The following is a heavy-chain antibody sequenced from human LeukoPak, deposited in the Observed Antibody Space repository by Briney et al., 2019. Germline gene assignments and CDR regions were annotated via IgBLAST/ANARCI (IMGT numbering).Heavy chain of an antibody. Sequence: GGSLRLSCAASGFTFSTYAMTWVRQAPGKGLEWVSGISGSGNSTYYADSAKGRFTISRDNSKNTLYLQMNSLRAEDTALYYCAKGPKRGALDYWGQGTLVTVSS. CDR2: ISGSGNST. CDR1: GFTFSTYA. D-gene: IGHD1-26*01. V-gene: IGHV3-23*01. J-gene: IGHJ4*02. CDR3: AKGPKRGALDY.